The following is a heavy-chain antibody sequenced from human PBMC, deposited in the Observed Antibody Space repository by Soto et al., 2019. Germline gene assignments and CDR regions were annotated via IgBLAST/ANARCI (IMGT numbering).Heavy chain of an antibody. J-gene: IGHJ5*02. CDR3: ASPVLSYDFWSGSPGGWFDP. V-gene: IGHV4-59*08. CDR1: GGSISSYY. CDR2: IYYSGST. Sequence: SETLSLTCTVSGGSISSYYWSWIRQPPGKGLEWIGYIYYSGSTNYNPSLKSRVTISVDTSKNQFPLKLSSVTAADTAVYYCASPVLSYDFWSGSPGGWFDPWGQGTLVTVSS. D-gene: IGHD3-3*01.